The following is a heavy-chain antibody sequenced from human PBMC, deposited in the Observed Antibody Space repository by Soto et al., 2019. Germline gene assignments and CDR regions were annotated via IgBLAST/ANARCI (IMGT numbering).Heavy chain of an antibody. CDR3: ARNLWRYYIDV. D-gene: IGHD2-21*01. CDR2: ISSNGGST. Sequence: EEQLMESGGGLVQPGGSLRLSCAASGFTFRRHSMNWVRQAPGKGLEHVAAISSNGGSTYYANSVKDRFTISRDNSKNMLYLQMGSLRPEDMAVYYCARNLWRYYIDVWGKGTTVTVSS. CDR1: GFTFRRHS. J-gene: IGHJ6*03. V-gene: IGHV3-64*01.